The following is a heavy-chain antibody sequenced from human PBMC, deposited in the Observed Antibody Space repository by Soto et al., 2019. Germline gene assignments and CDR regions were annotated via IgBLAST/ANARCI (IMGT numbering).Heavy chain of an antibody. V-gene: IGHV3-23*01. Sequence: EVHLLESGGGLVQPGGSLRLSCAASGFTFSNYAMTWVRQAPGKGLEWVSVISGTGGGTNNADSAKGRFTTSRDNSKNTLYLQMNSLGAEDTAVYYCARRAFYGSGIPNYYGMDVWGQGTAVTVSS. CDR3: ARRAFYGSGIPNYYGMDV. CDR1: GFTFSNYA. D-gene: IGHD3-10*01. J-gene: IGHJ6*02. CDR2: ISGTGGGT.